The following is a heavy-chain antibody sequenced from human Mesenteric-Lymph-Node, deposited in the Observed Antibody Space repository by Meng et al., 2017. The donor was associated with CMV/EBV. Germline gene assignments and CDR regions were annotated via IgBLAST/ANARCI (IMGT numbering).Heavy chain of an antibody. Sequence: GESLKISCAASGFTVSSNYMSWVRQAPGKGLEWVSVIYSGGSTYYADSVKGRFTISRDNSKNTLYLQMNILRAEDTAVYYCARTIAAAGTYWFDPWGQGTLVTVSS. CDR3: ARTIAAAGTYWFDP. J-gene: IGHJ5*02. CDR2: IYSGGST. V-gene: IGHV3-53*01. D-gene: IGHD6-13*01. CDR1: GFTVSSNY.